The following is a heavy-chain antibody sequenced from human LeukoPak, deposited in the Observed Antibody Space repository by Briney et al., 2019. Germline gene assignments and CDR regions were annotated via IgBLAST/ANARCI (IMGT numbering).Heavy chain of an antibody. J-gene: IGHJ4*02. V-gene: IGHV3-33*01. CDR3: ARDGAMARFDY. CDR1: GLSLSTHG. CDR2: MWYHGGET. Sequence: GGSLRLSCVASGLSLSTHGMHWVRQAPGKGLEYVALMWYHGGETNYADSVKGRFTISRDISRNTLYLQMDSLRVDDTAVYYCARDGAMARFDYWGQGTLVTVS. D-gene: IGHD5-18*01.